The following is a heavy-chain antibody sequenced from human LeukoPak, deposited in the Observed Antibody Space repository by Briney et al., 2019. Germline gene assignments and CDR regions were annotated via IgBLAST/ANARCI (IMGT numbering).Heavy chain of an antibody. Sequence: ASVKVSCKASGFTFTGYYMHWVRQAPGQGLERMGRIYPNSGGTNYAQKFQGRVTMTGDTSISTAYMELSSLTSDDTAVYYCARGWLAETTVVTPYNYWGQGTLVTVSS. CDR1: GFTFTGYY. D-gene: IGHD4-23*01. CDR2: IYPNSGGT. CDR3: ARGWLAETTVVTPYNY. J-gene: IGHJ4*02. V-gene: IGHV1-2*06.